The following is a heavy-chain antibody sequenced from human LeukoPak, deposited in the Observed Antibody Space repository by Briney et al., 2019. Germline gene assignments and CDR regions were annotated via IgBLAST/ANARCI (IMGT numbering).Heavy chain of an antibody. V-gene: IGHV4-59*01. Sequence: SETLSLTCTVSGGSIGSYYWSWIRQSPGKGLEWIAYIYYTGITDYNPSLKSRVTISVVTSKNQFSLNLTSVTAADTAVYYCARERIVVIPAARDAYYGMDVWGQGTTVTVSS. CDR1: GGSIGSYY. CDR3: ARERIVVIPAARDAYYGMDV. CDR2: IYYTGIT. D-gene: IGHD2-2*01. J-gene: IGHJ6*02.